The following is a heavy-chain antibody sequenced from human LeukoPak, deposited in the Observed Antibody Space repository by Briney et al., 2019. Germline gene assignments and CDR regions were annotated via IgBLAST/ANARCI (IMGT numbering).Heavy chain of an antibody. CDR1: GYTFTSYG. CDR3: ARDRRRVVVPAAYYYYGMDV. V-gene: IGHV1-18*01. CDR2: ISAYNGNT. Sequence: ASVKVSCKASGYTFTSYGIGWVRQAPGQGLEWMGWISAYNGNTNYAQKLQGRVTMTTDTSTSTAYMELRSLRSDDTAVYYCARDRRRVVVPAAYYYYGMDVWGQGTTVTVSS. J-gene: IGHJ6*02. D-gene: IGHD2-2*01.